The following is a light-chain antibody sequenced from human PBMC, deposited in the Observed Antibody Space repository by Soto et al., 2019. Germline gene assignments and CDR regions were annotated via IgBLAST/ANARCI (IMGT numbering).Light chain of an antibody. CDR3: LQTYNLPRT. Sequence: DIQMTQSPSSLSGSVGDRVTITCRASLTIGDSLSWFQQKAGKPPTLLIYGASALQSGVPARFSGSGSGTDFTLTISNMQREDFATYYCLQTYNLPRTFGQGTKVEFK. CDR2: GAS. CDR1: LTIGDS. J-gene: IGKJ1*01. V-gene: IGKV1-39*01.